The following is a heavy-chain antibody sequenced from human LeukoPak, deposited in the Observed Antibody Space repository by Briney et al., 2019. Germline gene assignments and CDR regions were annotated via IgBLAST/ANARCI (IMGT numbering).Heavy chain of an antibody. J-gene: IGHJ4*02. D-gene: IGHD1-26*01. CDR2: IYYSGST. V-gene: IGHV4-39*01. Sequence: PSETLSLTCTVSGGSISSSSYYWGWIRQPPGKGLEWIGSIYYSGSTYYNPSLKSRVTISVDTSKNQFSLKLSSVTAADTAVYYCARRKGGSYFLYYFDYWGQGTLVAVSS. CDR3: ARRKGGSYFLYYFDY. CDR1: GGSISSSSYY.